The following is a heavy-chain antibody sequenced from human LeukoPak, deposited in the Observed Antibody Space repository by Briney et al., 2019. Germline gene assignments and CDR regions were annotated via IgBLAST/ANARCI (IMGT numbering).Heavy chain of an antibody. D-gene: IGHD3-10*01. J-gene: IGHJ6*04. CDR1: GVTFRSYG. Sequence: GGALRLSCAASGVTFRSYGMHRGRPGPRKGGGGGGGILYGGSNKYYADSVKGRFTISRDNSKNTLYLQMNSLRAEDTAVYYCAREYYYGSGSYDYYYGMDVWGKGTTVTVSS. CDR3: AREYYYGSGSYDYYYGMDV. V-gene: IGHV3-33*01. CDR2: ILYGGSNK.